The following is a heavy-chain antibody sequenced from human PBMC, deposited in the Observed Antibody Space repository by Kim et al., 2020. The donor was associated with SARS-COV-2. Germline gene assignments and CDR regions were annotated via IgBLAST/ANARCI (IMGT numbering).Heavy chain of an antibody. Sequence: YSRKFQGRVTITRDTSASTAYMELSSLRSEDTAVYYCASGRLTILSLFDPWGQGTLVTVSS. V-gene: IGHV1-3*01. D-gene: IGHD3-9*01. J-gene: IGHJ5*02. CDR3: ASGRLTILSLFDP.